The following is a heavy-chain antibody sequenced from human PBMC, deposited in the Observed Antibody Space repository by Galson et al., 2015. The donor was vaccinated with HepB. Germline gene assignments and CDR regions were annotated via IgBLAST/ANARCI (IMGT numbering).Heavy chain of an antibody. CDR1: GFSFSSHG. Sequence: SLRLSCAASGFSFSSHGMHWVRQAPGKGLEWVALISYDGNNIFDADSMRGRFTISRDNSRNTLYLEMNSLRAEDTAVYYCAKEFGSGWSYYHGMDVWGQGTTVTVSS. J-gene: IGHJ6*02. CDR2: ISYDGNNI. V-gene: IGHV3-30*18. D-gene: IGHD6-19*01. CDR3: AKEFGSGWSYYHGMDV.